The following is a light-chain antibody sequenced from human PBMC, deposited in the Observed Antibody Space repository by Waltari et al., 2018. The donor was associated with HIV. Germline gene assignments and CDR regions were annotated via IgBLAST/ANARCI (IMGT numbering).Light chain of an antibody. J-gene: IGKJ3*01. Sequence: EVVLTQSPGTLSLSPGERASLSCRASQSVSSNYLAWYQQKPGQAPRRLIYGASSRATCIPDRFSGSGSGTDFSLTISRLEPEDFAVYYCQQYGSSPHTFGPGTKVDIK. CDR1: QSVSSNY. CDR2: GAS. CDR3: QQYGSSPHT. V-gene: IGKV3-20*01.